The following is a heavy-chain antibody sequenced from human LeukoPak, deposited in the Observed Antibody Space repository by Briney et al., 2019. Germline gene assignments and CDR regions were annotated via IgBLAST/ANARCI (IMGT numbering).Heavy chain of an antibody. CDR1: GFTVSSNY. CDR3: ARVYAVYGDYPGGWFDP. Sequence: PGGSLRLSCAASGFTVSSNYMSWVRQAPGKGLEWVSVIYSGGSTYYADSVKGRFTISRDNSKNTLYLQMNSLRAEATAVYYCARVYAVYGDYPGGWFDPWGQGTLVTVSS. CDR2: IYSGGST. D-gene: IGHD4-17*01. J-gene: IGHJ5*02. V-gene: IGHV3-66*01.